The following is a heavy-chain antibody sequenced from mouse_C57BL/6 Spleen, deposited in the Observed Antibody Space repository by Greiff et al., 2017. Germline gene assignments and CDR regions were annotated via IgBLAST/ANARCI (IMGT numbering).Heavy chain of an antibody. CDR1: GYTFTSYW. CDR2: IDPSDSYT. V-gene: IGHV1-69*01. CDR3: ARTISNTTVEAFDY. Sequence: QVQLQQPGAELVMPGASVKLSCKASGYTFTSYWMHWVKQRPGQGLEWIGEIDPSDSYTNYNQKFKGKSTLTVDKSSSTAYMQLSSLTSEDSAVYYCARTISNTTVEAFDYRGQGTTLTVSS. J-gene: IGHJ2*01. D-gene: IGHD1-1*01.